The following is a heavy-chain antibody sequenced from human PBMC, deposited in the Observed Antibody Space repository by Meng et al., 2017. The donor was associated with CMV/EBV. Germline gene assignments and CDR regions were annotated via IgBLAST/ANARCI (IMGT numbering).Heavy chain of an antibody. CDR1: ISSYY. Sequence: ISSYYWGWIRQPPGKGLEWIGSIYYSGSTYYNPSLKSRVTISVDTSKNQFSLKLSSVTAADTAVYYCARDTDLIVVVPAAHRWFDPWGQGTLVTVSS. CDR2: IYYSGST. V-gene: IGHV4-39*07. CDR3: ARDTDLIVVVPAAHRWFDP. D-gene: IGHD2-2*01. J-gene: IGHJ5*02.